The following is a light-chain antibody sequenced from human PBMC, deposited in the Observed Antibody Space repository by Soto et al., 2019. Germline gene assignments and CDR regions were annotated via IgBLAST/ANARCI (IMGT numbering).Light chain of an antibody. CDR1: SSNIGGNS. CDR2: DDN. J-gene: IGLJ1*01. Sequence: QSVLTQPPSVSAAPGQKVTISCSGSSSNIGGNSVSWYQQLPGTAPKLLIYDDNKRPSGIPDRFSGSKSGTSATLGITGLQTGDEADYYCGSWDSSLSANVFGTGTKGTVL. V-gene: IGLV1-51*01. CDR3: GSWDSSLSANV.